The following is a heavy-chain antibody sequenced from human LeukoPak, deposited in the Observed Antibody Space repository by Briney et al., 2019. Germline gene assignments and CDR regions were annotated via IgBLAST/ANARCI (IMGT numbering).Heavy chain of an antibody. D-gene: IGHD5-12*01. CDR1: GCGFNSYW. J-gene: IGHJ4*02. CDR2: IYPGDSDT. CDR3: ARRGDGYDEDY. Sequence: GGSLEISWKGSGCGFNSYWIGWVRQLHGKGLEWMGIIYPGDSDTRCSPSFQGQVTITADKSISTAYLQWSSLKASDTAMYYCARRGDGYDEDYWGQGTLVTVSS. V-gene: IGHV5-51*01.